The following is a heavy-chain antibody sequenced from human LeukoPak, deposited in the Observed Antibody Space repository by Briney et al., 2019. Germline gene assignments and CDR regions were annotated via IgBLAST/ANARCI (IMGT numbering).Heavy chain of an antibody. CDR1: GFTFSTYW. Sequence: PGGSLRLSCAASGFTFSTYWMHWVRQGPGKGLVWVSRINADGSTTTYADSVKGRFTISRDNAKSTLYLQMNSLRAEDTAIYYCARGPSHSSSWYGLDDWGQGALVTVFS. D-gene: IGHD6-13*01. CDR3: ARGPSHSSSWYGLDD. J-gene: IGHJ4*02. CDR2: INADGSTT. V-gene: IGHV3-74*01.